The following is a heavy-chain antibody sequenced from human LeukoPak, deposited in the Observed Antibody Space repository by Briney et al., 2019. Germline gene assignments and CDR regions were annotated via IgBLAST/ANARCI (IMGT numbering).Heavy chain of an antibody. CDR3: AKHSGSLLASAGFDP. CDR2: INPNSGGT. CDR1: GYTFTCYY. D-gene: IGHD1-26*01. J-gene: IGHJ5*02. Sequence: GASVKVSCKASGYTFTCYYMHWVRQAPGQGLEWMGWINPNSGGTNYAQKFQGRVTMTRDTSISTAYMELSRLRSDDTAVYYCAKHSGSLLASAGFDPWGQGTLVTVSS. V-gene: IGHV1-2*02.